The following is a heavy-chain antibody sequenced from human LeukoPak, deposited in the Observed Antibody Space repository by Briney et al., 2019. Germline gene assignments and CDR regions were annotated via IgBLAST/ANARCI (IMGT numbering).Heavy chain of an antibody. V-gene: IGHV3-74*01. CDR2: IKSDGSRT. CDR3: ARDSIEGATRFDF. J-gene: IGHJ4*02. CDR1: GFTFSSHW. Sequence: GGSLRLSCAASGFTFSSHWMHWVRQAPGKGLVWVSRIKSDGSRTNYADSVKGRFTISRDNAKNMLYLQMNSLRVEDTAIYYCARDSIEGATRFDFWGQGTLVTVSP. D-gene: IGHD1-26*01.